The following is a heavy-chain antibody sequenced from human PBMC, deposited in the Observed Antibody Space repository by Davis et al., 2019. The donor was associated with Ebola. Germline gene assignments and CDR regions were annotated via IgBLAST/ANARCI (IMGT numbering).Heavy chain of an antibody. D-gene: IGHD2-2*01. CDR1: GFTFSGSA. Sequence: GGSLRLSCAASGFTFSGSAMHWVRQASGKGLEGVGRIRSKANSYATAYAASVKGRFTISRDDSKNTAYLQMNSLKTEDTAVYYCTLGYCSSTSCPYYYYYGMDVWGQGTTVTVSS. V-gene: IGHV3-73*01. J-gene: IGHJ6*02. CDR2: IRSKANSYAT. CDR3: TLGYCSSTSCPYYYYYGMDV.